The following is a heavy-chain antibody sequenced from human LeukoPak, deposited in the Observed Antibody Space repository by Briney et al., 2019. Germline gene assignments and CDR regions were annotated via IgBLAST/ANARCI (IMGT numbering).Heavy chain of an antibody. CDR1: GITFSSYG. V-gene: IGHV3-21*01. J-gene: IGHJ6*03. D-gene: IGHD2-2*01. CDR2: ISSSSSYI. CDR3: ARDSFKVPGKSTSCYVCNYYYYYMDV. Sequence: GGSLRLSCAASGITFSSYGMSWVCQAPGKGLEWVSSISSSSSYIYYADSVKGRFTISRDNSKNTLYLQMNSLRAEDTAVYYCARDSFKVPGKSTSCYVCNYYYYYMDVWGKGTTVTVSS.